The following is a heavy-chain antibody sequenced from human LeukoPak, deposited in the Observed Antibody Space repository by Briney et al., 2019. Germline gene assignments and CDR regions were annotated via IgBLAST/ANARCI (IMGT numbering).Heavy chain of an antibody. Sequence: ASVKVSCKASGYIFTTYGISWVRQAPGQGLEWMGWISAYNGHTDYAQKFQGRLIMTTDTSTSTAYMGLKSLRSDDTAVYYCARVLACSLGQHYFDSWGQGTLVTVSS. CDR2: ISAYNGHT. V-gene: IGHV1-18*01. J-gene: IGHJ4*02. D-gene: IGHD3-16*01. CDR1: GYIFTTYG. CDR3: ARVLACSLGQHYFDS.